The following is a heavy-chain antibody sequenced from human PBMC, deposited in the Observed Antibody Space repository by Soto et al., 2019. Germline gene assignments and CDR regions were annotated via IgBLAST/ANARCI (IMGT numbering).Heavy chain of an antibody. CDR2: ISWNTGSI. CDR1: GFTFVDYA. CDR3: TKGSGSFVSGTFDQPFDN. Sequence: RILSCTSSGFTFVDYAMHWVRQAPGQGLEWVSGISWNTGSICYADSVKGRFTISRDNAKNSLYLQMNSLMPEDTALYYSTKGSGSFVSGTFDQPFDNWRQGILV. J-gene: IGHJ4*02. D-gene: IGHD3-3*01. V-gene: IGHV3-9*01.